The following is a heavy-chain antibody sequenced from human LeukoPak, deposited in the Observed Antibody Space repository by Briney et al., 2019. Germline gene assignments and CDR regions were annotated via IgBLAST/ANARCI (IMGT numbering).Heavy chain of an antibody. J-gene: IGHJ5*02. V-gene: IGHV1-18*01. CDR2: ISAYNGNT. CDR3: ARDRGLRYFDWLLDWFDP. Sequence: GASVKVSCKASGYTFTSYGISWVRQAPGQGLEWMGWISAYNGNTNYAQKLQGRVTMTTDTSTSTAYMELRGLRSDDTAVYYCARDRGLRYFDWLLDWFDPWGQGTLVTVSS. CDR1: GYTFTSYG. D-gene: IGHD3-9*01.